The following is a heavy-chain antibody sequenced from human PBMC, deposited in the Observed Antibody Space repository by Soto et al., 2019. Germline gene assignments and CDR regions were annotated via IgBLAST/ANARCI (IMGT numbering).Heavy chain of an antibody. V-gene: IGHV1-69*04. CDR2: IIPILGIA. D-gene: IGHD2-15*01. CDR3: ARDRAGSGGWFDP. CDR1: GGTFSSYT. Sequence: GASVKVSCKASGGTFSSYTISWVRQDPGQGLEWMGRIIPILGIANYAQKFQGRVTITADKSTSTAYMELSSLRSEDTAVYYCARDRAGSGGWFDPWGQGTLVTVSS. J-gene: IGHJ5*02.